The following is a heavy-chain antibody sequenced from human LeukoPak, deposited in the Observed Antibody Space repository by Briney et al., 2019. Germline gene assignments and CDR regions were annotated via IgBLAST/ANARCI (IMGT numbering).Heavy chain of an antibody. Sequence: LAGGSLRLSCAASGFTFDDYGMSWVRQAPGKGLECVSGINWNGGSTGYADSVKGRFTISRDNAKNSLYLQMNSLRAEDTAVYYCAKGPVPTSGSYYPYYFDYWGQGTLVTVSS. J-gene: IGHJ4*02. CDR3: AKGPVPTSGSYYPYYFDY. V-gene: IGHV3-20*04. CDR2: INWNGGST. D-gene: IGHD1-26*01. CDR1: GFTFDDYG.